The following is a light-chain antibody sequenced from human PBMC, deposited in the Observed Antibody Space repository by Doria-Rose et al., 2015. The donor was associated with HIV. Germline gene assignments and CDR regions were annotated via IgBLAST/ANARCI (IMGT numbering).Light chain of an antibody. Sequence: DIRVTQSPSTLSASVGDSVTITCRASQSITRWLAWYQQKSGKAPKLLIHKAALLESGVPSRFSGSGSGREFTLTISSLQPDDFATYYGQQYNSYSPWTFGPGTKLEIK. J-gene: IGKJ2*02. CDR1: QSITRW. V-gene: IGKV1-5*03. CDR3: QQYNSYSPWT. CDR2: KAA.